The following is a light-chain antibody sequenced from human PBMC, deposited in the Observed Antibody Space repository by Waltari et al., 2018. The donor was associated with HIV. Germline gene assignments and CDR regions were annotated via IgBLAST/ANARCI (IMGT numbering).Light chain of an antibody. CDR3: TSYISSSTLL. CDR2: DAN. CDR1: SSDIDTYNY. V-gene: IGLV2-14*01. J-gene: IGLJ3*02. Sequence: QSALTQPASVSGSLGQSITISCVGTSSDIDTYNYVSWYQHHPPKAPRLLIYDANTRPSGVPFRFAGSKSGNTASLTISGLQAEDEADYYCTSYISSSTLLFGGGTKVTVL.